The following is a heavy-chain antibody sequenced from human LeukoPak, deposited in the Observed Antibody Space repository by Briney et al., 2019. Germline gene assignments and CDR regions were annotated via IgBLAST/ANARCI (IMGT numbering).Heavy chain of an antibody. CDR1: GGSFSGYY. J-gene: IGHJ4*02. CDR2: INHSGST. Sequence: SETLSLTCAVYGGSFSGYYWSWIRQPPGKGLEWIGEINHSGSTNYNPSLKSRVTISVDTSKNQFSLKLSSVTAADTAVYYCARHVVPYSSGLAGFDYWGQGTLVTVSS. V-gene: IGHV4-34*01. CDR3: ARHVVPYSSGLAGFDY. D-gene: IGHD6-19*01.